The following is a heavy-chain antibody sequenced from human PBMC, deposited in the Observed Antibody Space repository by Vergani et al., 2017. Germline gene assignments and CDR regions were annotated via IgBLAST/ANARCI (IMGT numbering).Heavy chain of an antibody. D-gene: IGHD3-10*01. J-gene: IGHJ5*02. CDR2: MYHSGST. V-gene: IGHV4-59*01. Sequence: QVRLQESGPGLVKPSETLCLTCSVSGGSMSGYYWSWIRQPPGKELEWIGYMYHSGSTNYNPSLETRVTISGDTSKNQFSLKLNSVTAADTAVYYCGRVADFYGLGCRLLDLWGQGILVTGSS. CDR1: GGSMSGYY. CDR3: GRVADFYGLGCRLLDL.